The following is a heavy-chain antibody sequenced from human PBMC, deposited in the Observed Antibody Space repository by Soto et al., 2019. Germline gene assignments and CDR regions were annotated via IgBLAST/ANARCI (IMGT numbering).Heavy chain of an antibody. CDR2: ISYDGSNK. CDR3: ARDSEPLYYGSGFSNYFDY. Sequence: GGSLRLSCAASGFTFSSYAMHWVRQAPGKGLEWVAVISYDGSNKYYADSVKGRFTISRDNSKNTLYLQMNSLRAEDKAVYYCARDSEPLYYGSGFSNYFDYWGQGTLVTVSS. CDR1: GFTFSSYA. V-gene: IGHV3-30*04. J-gene: IGHJ4*02. D-gene: IGHD3-10*01.